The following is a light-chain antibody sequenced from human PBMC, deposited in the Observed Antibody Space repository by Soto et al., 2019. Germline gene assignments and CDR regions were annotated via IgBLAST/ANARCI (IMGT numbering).Light chain of an antibody. Sequence: EIALTQSPGTLSLSPGERATLSCRASQSVDNNYLAWFQQKPGQAPRLLIDDASRRATGIPDRFSGSGSGTDFTLTISRLEPEDFAVYYCQQCAHSPLTFGGGTKVEIK. CDR3: QQCAHSPLT. V-gene: IGKV3-20*01. CDR2: DAS. CDR1: QSVDNNY. J-gene: IGKJ4*01.